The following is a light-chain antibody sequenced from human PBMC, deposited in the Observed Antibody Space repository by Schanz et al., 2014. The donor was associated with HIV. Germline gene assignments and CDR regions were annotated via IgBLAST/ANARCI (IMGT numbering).Light chain of an antibody. J-gene: IGKJ1*01. CDR1: QSVNNR. V-gene: IGKV3-15*01. CDR2: DAS. CDR3: QQYNHWPT. Sequence: EIVMTQSPATLSVSPGDRAILSCRASQSVNNRLAWYQQKPGQAPRLLIYDASTRAIGVPDRFRGTGYGTEFTLTISSLQSEDSAFYYCQQYNHWPTFGQGTKVEIK.